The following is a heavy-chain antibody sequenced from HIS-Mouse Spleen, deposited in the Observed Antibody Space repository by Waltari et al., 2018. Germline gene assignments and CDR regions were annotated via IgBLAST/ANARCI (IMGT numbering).Heavy chain of an antibody. CDR3: ARASVVGSGHFDY. J-gene: IGHJ4*02. V-gene: IGHV3-30-3*01. CDR2: ISYDGSNK. Sequence: QVQLVESGGGVVQPGMSLRLSCAASGFTFSICAMPCVGQAPGKGLEGGAVISYDGSNKYYADSVKGRFTISRDNSKNTLYLQMNSLRAEDTAVYYCARASVVGSGHFDYWGQGTLVTVSS. D-gene: IGHD6-19*01. CDR1: GFTFSICA.